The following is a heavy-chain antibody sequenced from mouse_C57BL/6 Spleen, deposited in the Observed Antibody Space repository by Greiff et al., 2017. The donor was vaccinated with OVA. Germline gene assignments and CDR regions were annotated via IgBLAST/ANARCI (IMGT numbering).Heavy chain of an antibody. V-gene: IGHV1-69*01. CDR3: ARFLGGYWYCDV. CDR1: GYTFTSYW. CDR2: IDPSDSYT. J-gene: IGHJ1*03. Sequence: QVQLQQPGAELVMPGASVKLSCKASGYTFTSYWMHWVKQRPGQGLEWIGEIDPSDSYTNYNQKFKGKSTLTVDKSSSTAYMQRSSLTSEDSAVYYGARFLGGYWYCDVWGTGTTVTVSS.